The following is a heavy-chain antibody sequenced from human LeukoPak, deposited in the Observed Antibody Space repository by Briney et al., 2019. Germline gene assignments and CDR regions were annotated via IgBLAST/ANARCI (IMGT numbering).Heavy chain of an antibody. V-gene: IGHV4-59*04. CDR1: GGSISSYY. J-gene: IGHJ4*02. CDR3: ARIDSSSWPFFDY. D-gene: IGHD6-13*01. CDR2: IYYSGDT. Sequence: SETLSLTCIVSGGSISSYYWSWIRQPPGKGLDWIGNIYYSGDTYYNPSLKSRVTISVDTSKNQFSLKLSSVTAADTAVYYCARIDSSSWPFFDYWGQGTLVTVSS.